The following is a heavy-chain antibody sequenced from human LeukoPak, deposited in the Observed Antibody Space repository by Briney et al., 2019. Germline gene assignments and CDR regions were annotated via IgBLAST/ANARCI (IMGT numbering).Heavy chain of an antibody. J-gene: IGHJ4*02. D-gene: IGHD1-26*01. Sequence: SETLSLTCTVSGGSISSSSYYWGWIRQPPGKGLEWIGSIYYSGSTYYNPSLKSRVTISVDTSKNQFSLKLSSVTAADTAVYYCARISSGTLLQEYWGQGTLVTVSS. CDR3: ARISSGTLLQEY. V-gene: IGHV4-39*01. CDR2: IYYSGST. CDR1: GGSISSSSYY.